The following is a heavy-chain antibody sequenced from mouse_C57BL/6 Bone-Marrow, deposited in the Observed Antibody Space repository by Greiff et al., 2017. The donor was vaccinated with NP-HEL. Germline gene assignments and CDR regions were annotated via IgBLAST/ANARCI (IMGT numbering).Heavy chain of an antibody. CDR3: ARSYGNLWFAY. Sequence: VQLQQPGAELVRPGTSVKLSCKASGYTFTSYWMHWVKQRPGQGLEWIGVIDPSDSYTNYNQKFKGKATLTVDTSSSTAYMQLSSLTSEYSAVYYCARSYGNLWFAYWGQGTLVTVSA. V-gene: IGHV1-59*01. CDR1: GYTFTSYW. J-gene: IGHJ3*01. D-gene: IGHD2-1*01. CDR2: IDPSDSYT.